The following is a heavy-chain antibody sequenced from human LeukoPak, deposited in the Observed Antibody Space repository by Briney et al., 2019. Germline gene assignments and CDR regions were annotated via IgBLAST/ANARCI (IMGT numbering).Heavy chain of an antibody. D-gene: IGHD5-24*01. J-gene: IGHJ4*02. CDR2: INPSGGST. Sequence: ASVTVSCKASGYTFTSYYMHWVRQAPGQGLEWMGIINPSGGSTIYAQKFQGRVAMTGDTSTSTVYMQLSSLRSEDTAVYYCARDRGDGYIRNFDYWGQGTLATVSS. CDR3: ARDRGDGYIRNFDY. V-gene: IGHV1-46*01. CDR1: GYTFTSYY.